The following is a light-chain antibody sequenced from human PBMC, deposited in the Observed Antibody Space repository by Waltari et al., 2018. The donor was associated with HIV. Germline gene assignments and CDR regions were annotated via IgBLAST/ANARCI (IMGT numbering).Light chain of an antibody. Sequence: EVVMTQSPATLSASPGKIANPPCRASRSVGRSLAWYQQKPGRSPRLLIYGASSRASDVPPTFSGSGAGTDFSLSISSLRSDDVGIYYCQQYSTWPLTFGRGTTVEIK. CDR3: QQYSTWPLT. V-gene: IGKV3-15*01. J-gene: IGKJ1*01. CDR2: GAS. CDR1: RSVGRS.